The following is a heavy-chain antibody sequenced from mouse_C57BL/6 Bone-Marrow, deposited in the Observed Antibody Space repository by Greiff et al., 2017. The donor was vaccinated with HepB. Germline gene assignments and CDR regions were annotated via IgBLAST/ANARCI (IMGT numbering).Heavy chain of an antibody. CDR1: GYTFTSYW. CDR2: IYPGSGST. V-gene: IGHV1-55*01. CDR3: AREWGYDEGGNFDY. J-gene: IGHJ2*01. D-gene: IGHD2-2*01. Sequence: QVQLKQPGAELVKPGASVKMSCKASGYTFTSYWITWVKQRPGQGLEWIGDIYPGSGSTNYNEKFKSKATLTVDTSSSTAYMQLSSLTSEDSAVYYCAREWGYDEGGNFDYWGQGTTLTVSS.